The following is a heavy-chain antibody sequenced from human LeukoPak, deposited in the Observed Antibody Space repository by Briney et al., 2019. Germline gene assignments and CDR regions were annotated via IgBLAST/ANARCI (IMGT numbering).Heavy chain of an antibody. Sequence: PSETLSLTCAVSGGSISSSYWWSWIRQPPGKGLEWIGEIYHSGSTNYNPSLKSRVTISVDTSKNQFSLKLSSVTAADTAVYYCARRSGSYSKNYYFDYWGQGTLVTVSS. J-gene: IGHJ4*02. V-gene: IGHV4-4*02. CDR3: ARRSGSYSKNYYFDY. D-gene: IGHD1-26*01. CDR1: GGSISSSYW. CDR2: IYHSGST.